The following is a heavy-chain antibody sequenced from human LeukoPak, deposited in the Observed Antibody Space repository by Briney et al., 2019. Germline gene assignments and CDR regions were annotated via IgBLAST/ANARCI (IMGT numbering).Heavy chain of an antibody. V-gene: IGHV3-48*01. D-gene: IGHD4-17*01. CDR3: ASDGDYYY. CDR1: GFTFSSYG. J-gene: IGHJ4*02. CDR2: ISSTSNTI. Sequence: GGSLRLSCAASGFTFSSYGMNWVRQAPGKGLEWVSYISSTSNTIYYADSVKGRFTISRDNSKNTLYLQMNSLRAEDTAVYYCASDGDYYYWGQGTLVTVSS.